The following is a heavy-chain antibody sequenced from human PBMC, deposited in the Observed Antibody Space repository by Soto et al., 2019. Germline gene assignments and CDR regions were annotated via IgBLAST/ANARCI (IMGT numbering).Heavy chain of an antibody. CDR3: TRDLGRGYGMDV. Sequence: PGGSLRRSCAACGFTLSSYSMNWVRQAPGKGLEWVSYLSSGMRYIYYAAPVKGRFTISRDSAKNSLYLQMNSLRDEDTAVYYCTRDLGRGYGMDVWGQGTTVTVSS. J-gene: IGHJ6*02. D-gene: IGHD3-16*01. CDR2: LSSGMRYI. CDR1: GFTLSSYS. V-gene: IGHV3-48*02.